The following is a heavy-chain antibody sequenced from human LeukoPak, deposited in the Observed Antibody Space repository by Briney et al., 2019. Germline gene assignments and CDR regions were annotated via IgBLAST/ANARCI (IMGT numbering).Heavy chain of an antibody. Sequence: GGSLRLSCAASGFTFGDYTMYWVRQAPGKGLEWVSLISWDGGSTYYADSVQGRFTISRDNSKNSLYLQMNSLRAEDTAVYYCAREAAAGKDPAHYYYYYNMDVWGKGTTVTVSS. CDR3: AREAAAGKDPAHYYYYYNMDV. CDR1: GFTFGDYT. CDR2: ISWDGGST. J-gene: IGHJ6*03. V-gene: IGHV3-43*01. D-gene: IGHD6-13*01.